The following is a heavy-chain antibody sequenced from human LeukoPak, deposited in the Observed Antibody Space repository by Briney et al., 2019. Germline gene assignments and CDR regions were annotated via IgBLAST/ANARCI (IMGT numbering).Heavy chain of an antibody. V-gene: IGHV1-69*13. Sequence: SVKVSCKASGDTFSTYAFSWVRQAPGQGLEWMGGIIPILATANYAQKFQGRVTITADESTSTAYMELSSPRSEDTAVYYCARVRERGFSGYDWRHFDYWGQGALVTVSS. J-gene: IGHJ4*02. CDR1: GDTFSTYA. D-gene: IGHD5-12*01. CDR3: ARVRERGFSGYDWRHFDY. CDR2: IIPILATA.